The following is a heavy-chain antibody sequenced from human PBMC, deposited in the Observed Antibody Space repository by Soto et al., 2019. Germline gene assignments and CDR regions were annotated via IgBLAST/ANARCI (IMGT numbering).Heavy chain of an antibody. D-gene: IGHD6-13*01. V-gene: IGHV3-21*01. CDR3: ARVKTLVLHY. CDR1: GFTFSSYS. J-gene: IGHJ4*02. CDR2: ISSSSSYI. Sequence: PGGSLRLSCAASGFTFSSYSMNWVRQAPGKGPEWVSSISSSSSYIYYADSVKGRFTISRDNAKNSLYLQMNSLRAEDTAVYYCARVKTLVLHYWGQGTLVTVSS.